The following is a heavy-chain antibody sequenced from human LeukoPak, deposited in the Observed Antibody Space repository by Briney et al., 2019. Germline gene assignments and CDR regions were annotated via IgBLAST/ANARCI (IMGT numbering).Heavy chain of an antibody. Sequence: SETLSLTCTVSGGSISGYYWSWIRQPPGKGLEWIGEINHSGSTNYNPSLKSRVTISVDTSKNQFSLKLSSVTAADTAVYYCARGGRYSGSYGPPNYFDYWGQGTLVTVSS. CDR1: GGSISGYY. V-gene: IGHV4-34*01. J-gene: IGHJ4*02. CDR3: ARGGRYSGSYGPPNYFDY. CDR2: INHSGST. D-gene: IGHD1-26*01.